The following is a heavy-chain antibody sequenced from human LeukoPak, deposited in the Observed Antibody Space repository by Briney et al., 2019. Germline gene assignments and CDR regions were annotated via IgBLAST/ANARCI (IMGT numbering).Heavy chain of an antibody. V-gene: IGHV6-1*01. D-gene: IGHD7-27*01. Sequence: SQTLSLTCAISGDSVSSNSAAWSWIRQSPSRGLEWLGRTYYRSKWFTDYAVSVKSRITINPDTSQNQFPLQLNSVTPEDTAVYYCARHGWGSAGCFDPWGQGTLVTVSS. CDR2: TYYRSKWFT. CDR1: GDSVSSNSAA. CDR3: ARHGWGSAGCFDP. J-gene: IGHJ5*02.